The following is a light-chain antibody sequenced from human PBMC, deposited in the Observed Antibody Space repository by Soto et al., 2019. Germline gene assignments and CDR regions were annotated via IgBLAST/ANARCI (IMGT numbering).Light chain of an antibody. CDR1: QSISSW. V-gene: IGKV1-5*01. J-gene: IGKJ1*01. Sequence: DIQMTQSPSTLSASVGDRVTITCRASQSISSWLAWYQKKPGKAPKLLIYDTSTLETGVPSRFSDGGSGTEFTLTISSLQPDDFATYFCQQYESFSWTFGQGTKVEIQ. CDR2: DTS. CDR3: QQYESFSWT.